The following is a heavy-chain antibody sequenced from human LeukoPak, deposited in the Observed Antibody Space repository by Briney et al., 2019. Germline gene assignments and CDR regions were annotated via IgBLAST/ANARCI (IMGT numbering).Heavy chain of an antibody. CDR1: GFTFSSSA. CDR3: VRLKGDAFDI. Sequence: GGSLRLSCAASGFTFSSSAMNWVRQAPGKGLEWVSSINNVASHIYYAHSVKGRFTISRDNAKNSLYLQMNSLRAEDTALYYCVRLKGDAFDIWGQGTMVTVSS. J-gene: IGHJ3*02. CDR2: INNVASHI. V-gene: IGHV3-21*04. D-gene: IGHD3-3*01.